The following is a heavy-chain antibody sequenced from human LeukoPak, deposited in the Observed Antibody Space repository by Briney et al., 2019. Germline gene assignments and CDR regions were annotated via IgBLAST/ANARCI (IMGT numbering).Heavy chain of an antibody. D-gene: IGHD2-15*01. Sequence: GGSLRLSCTASGFTFSNYAMNWVRQAPGEGLEWVSTISGVGDSTYYAESVKGRFTMSRDNSKNTVYLQMNSLRVENTAIYYCAKRADGCSGVSCYYYYMDVWGKGTTVTVSS. CDR1: GFTFSNYA. V-gene: IGHV3-23*01. CDR3: AKRADGCSGVSCYYYYMDV. J-gene: IGHJ6*03. CDR2: ISGVGDST.